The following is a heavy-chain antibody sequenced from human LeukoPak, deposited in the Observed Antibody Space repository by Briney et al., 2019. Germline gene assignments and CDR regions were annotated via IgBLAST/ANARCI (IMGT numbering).Heavy chain of an antibody. CDR2: ISDGGGTT. D-gene: IGHD6-6*01. CDR3: AREGFVNGSRPDSFDS. J-gene: IGHJ3*01. CDR1: GFSFSSFA. Sequence: GGSLRLSCAASGFSFSSFAMSWVRQAPGRGLEWVSVISDGGGTTYYTDSVKGRFTITRDNSKNTLYLEMSGLRVEDTAVYRCAREGFVNGSRPDSFDSWGQGKMVNGSS. V-gene: IGHV3-23*01.